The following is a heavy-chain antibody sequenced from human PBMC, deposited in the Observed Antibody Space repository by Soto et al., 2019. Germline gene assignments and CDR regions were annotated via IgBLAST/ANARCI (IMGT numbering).Heavy chain of an antibody. J-gene: IGHJ4*02. D-gene: IGHD2-15*01. CDR3: AREVQVHAPDFVY. CDR2: ISPMFGAA. Sequence: QVQLGQSGAEMKKPGSSVKVSCQSSGGTFNTYAMNWVRQAPGQGPEWMGDISPMFGAANYAPKFQGRVTITADETTGTSYMPLGSLTSEDTALYFCAREVQVHAPDFVYWGQGTLVTVSS. V-gene: IGHV1-69*19. CDR1: GGTFNTYA.